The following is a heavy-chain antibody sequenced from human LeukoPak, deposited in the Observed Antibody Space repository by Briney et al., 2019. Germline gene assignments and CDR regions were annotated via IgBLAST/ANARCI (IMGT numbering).Heavy chain of an antibody. CDR2: VNPSNGDT. CDR3: ARVGSSGWYVHPTLDY. D-gene: IGHD6-19*01. Sequence: ASVKVSCKASGYTFCDYYIHWVRQAPGQGLEWMAWVNPSNGDTNYAQKFQGRVTMTRDTSISTVYMELTRLISDDTAVYYCARVGSSGWYVHPTLDYWGQGTLVTVSS. J-gene: IGHJ4*02. V-gene: IGHV1-2*02. CDR1: GYTFCDYY.